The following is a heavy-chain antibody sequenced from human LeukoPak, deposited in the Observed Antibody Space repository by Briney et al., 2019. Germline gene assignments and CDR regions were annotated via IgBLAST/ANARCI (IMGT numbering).Heavy chain of an antibody. CDR3: ARDSTVTTGGFDP. CDR1: GGSISGGDYY. J-gene: IGHJ5*02. D-gene: IGHD4-17*01. CDR2: IYYSGST. Sequence: PSQTLSLTCTVSGGSISGGDYYWSRIRPPPGQGLVWIGYIYYSGSTYYNPSLKSRVTISVDTSKNQFSLKLSSVTAADTAVYYCARDSTVTTGGFDPWGQGTLVTVSS. V-gene: IGHV4-30-4*08.